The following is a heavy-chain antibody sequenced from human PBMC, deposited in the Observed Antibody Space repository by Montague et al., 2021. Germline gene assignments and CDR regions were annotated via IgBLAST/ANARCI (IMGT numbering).Heavy chain of an antibody. CDR2: IYYSGNS. V-gene: IGHV4-39*07. CDR3: ARVFSSWYVGWFDP. J-gene: IGHJ5*02. CDR1: GASITSNIYY. D-gene: IGHD6-13*01. Sequence: SETLSLTCTVPGASITSNIYYWGWIRQSPGKGLDGVGSIYYSGNSFYQPSLRSRITMAVDTSKNQFSLKLSSVPAADTAIYYCARVFSSWYVGWFDPWGQGTMVTVSS.